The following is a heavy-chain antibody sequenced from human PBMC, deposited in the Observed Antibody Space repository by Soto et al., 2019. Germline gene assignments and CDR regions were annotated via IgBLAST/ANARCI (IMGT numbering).Heavy chain of an antibody. V-gene: IGHV3-30*04. CDR2: ISYDGRTK. CDR1: GFTFSNYP. CDR3: ARETGLGVAAACSFDS. J-gene: IGHJ4*02. D-gene: IGHD6-13*01. Sequence: QVQLVESGGGVVQPGKSLRLSCAASGFTFSNYPMNWVRQAPGKGLEWMSVISYDGRTKHYADSVKGRFTISRDNSKNTLYLQMNSLRAEDTAVYYCARETGLGVAAACSFDSWGQGARVTVSS.